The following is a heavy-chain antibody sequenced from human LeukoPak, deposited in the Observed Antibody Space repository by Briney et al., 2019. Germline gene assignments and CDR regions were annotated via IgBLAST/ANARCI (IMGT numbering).Heavy chain of an antibody. Sequence: SPTLSLTFGISGDSVSINSAAWHWIRQSPSRGLEWLGRTYYRSKWYNDYAVSVKSRITINPDTSKNQFSLQLNSVTPEDTAVYYCARDFLYLDYWGQGTLVTVSS. CDR3: ARDFLYLDY. D-gene: IGHD2/OR15-2a*01. CDR1: GDSVSINSAA. J-gene: IGHJ4*02. V-gene: IGHV6-1*01. CDR2: TYYRSKWYN.